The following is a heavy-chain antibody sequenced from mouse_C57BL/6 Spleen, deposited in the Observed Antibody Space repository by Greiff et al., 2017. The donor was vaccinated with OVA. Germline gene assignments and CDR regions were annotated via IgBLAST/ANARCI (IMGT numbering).Heavy chain of an antibody. J-gene: IGHJ3*01. CDR3: TRHGSSLAWFAY. V-gene: IGHV1-5*01. D-gene: IGHD1-1*01. CDR1: GYTFTSYW. Sequence: EVQLQQSGTVLARPGASVKMSCKTSGYTFTSYWMHWVKQWPGQGLEWIGAIYPGNSDTSYNQKFKGKAKLTAVTSASTAYMELSSLTNEDSAVYYCTRHGSSLAWFAYWGQGTLVTVSA. CDR2: IYPGNSDT.